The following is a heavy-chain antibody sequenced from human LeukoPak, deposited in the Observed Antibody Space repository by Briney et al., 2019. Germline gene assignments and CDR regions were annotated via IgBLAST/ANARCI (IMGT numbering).Heavy chain of an antibody. CDR2: INNDGSTT. J-gene: IGHJ4*02. V-gene: IGHV3-74*01. CDR1: GFTFSSYA. D-gene: IGHD2-2*02. CDR3: ARALGYCSTTSCYTLGY. Sequence: PGGSLRLSCAASGFTFSSYAMHWVRQAPGKGLVWVSHINNDGSTTNYAHSVKGRFTISRDNAKNTLYLQMNSLRAEDTAVYYCARALGYCSTTSCYTLGYWGQGTLVTVSS.